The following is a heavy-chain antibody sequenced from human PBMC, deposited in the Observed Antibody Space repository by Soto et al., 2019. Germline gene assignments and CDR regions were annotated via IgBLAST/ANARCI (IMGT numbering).Heavy chain of an antibody. CDR1: GGSFSGYY. D-gene: IGHD6-13*01. CDR2: IHHSGIT. Sequence: SETLSLTCAVYGGSFSGYYWSWIRQAPGKGLEWIGEIHHSGITNYDPSLKSRVTISVDTSKNQFSLKLSSVTAADTAVYYCARKGDSITWYRSWYFDLWGRGTLVTV. J-gene: IGHJ2*01. CDR3: ARKGDSITWYRSWYFDL. V-gene: IGHV4-34*01.